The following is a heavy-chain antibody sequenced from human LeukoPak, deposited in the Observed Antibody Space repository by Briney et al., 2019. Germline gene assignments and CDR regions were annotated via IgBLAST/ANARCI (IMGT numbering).Heavy chain of an antibody. CDR2: ISSSSSYI. J-gene: IGHJ4*02. Sequence: GGSLRLSCAASGFTFSSYSMNWVRQAPGKGLEWVSSISSSSSYIYHADSVKGRFTISRDNAKNSLYLQVNSLRAEDTAVYYCARDLGGSGSYYNEGDYWGQGTLVTVSS. CDR3: ARDLGGSGSYYNEGDY. V-gene: IGHV3-21*01. D-gene: IGHD3-10*01. CDR1: GFTFSSYS.